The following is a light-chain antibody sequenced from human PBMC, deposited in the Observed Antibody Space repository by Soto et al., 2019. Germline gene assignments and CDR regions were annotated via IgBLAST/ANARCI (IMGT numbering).Light chain of an antibody. CDR1: QSAYSSY. CDR3: QQYGSSPWT. CDR2: GAS. V-gene: IGKV3-20*01. Sequence: ELVLTQSPGTLSLSPGDRATLSCRSSQSAYSSYLSWYQQKPGQAPRLLIYGASNRATGIPDRFSGSGSGTDFTLTISRLEPEDFAVYYCQQYGSSPWTFGQGTKVDIK. J-gene: IGKJ1*01.